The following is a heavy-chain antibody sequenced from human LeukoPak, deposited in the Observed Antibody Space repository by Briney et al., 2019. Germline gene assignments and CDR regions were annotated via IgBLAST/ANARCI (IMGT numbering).Heavy chain of an antibody. D-gene: IGHD3-22*01. Sequence: ASVKVSCKASGYTFTSYGISWVRQAPGKGLEWMGWISDYNGNTNYAQKLQGRVTMTTDTSTSTAYMDLRSLRSDDTAVYYCVLSYYYDSSGYYLSFDYWGQGTLVTVSS. CDR1: GYTFTSYG. V-gene: IGHV1-18*01. CDR3: VLSYYYDSSGYYLSFDY. CDR2: ISDYNGNT. J-gene: IGHJ4*02.